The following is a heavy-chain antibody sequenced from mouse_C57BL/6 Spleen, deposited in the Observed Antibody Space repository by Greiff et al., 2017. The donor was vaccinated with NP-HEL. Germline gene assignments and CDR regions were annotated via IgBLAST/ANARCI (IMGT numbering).Heavy chain of an antibody. CDR2: IDPETGGT. CDR3: TRNHTLY. V-gene: IGHV1-15*01. J-gene: IGHJ2*01. Sequence: QVQLKQSGAELVRPGASVTLSCKASGYTFTDYEMHWVKQTPVHGLEWIGAIDPETGGTAYNQKFKGKAILTADKSSSTAYMELRSLTSEDSAVYYCTRNHTLYWGKGTTLTVSS. D-gene: IGHD6-1*01. CDR1: GYTFTDYE.